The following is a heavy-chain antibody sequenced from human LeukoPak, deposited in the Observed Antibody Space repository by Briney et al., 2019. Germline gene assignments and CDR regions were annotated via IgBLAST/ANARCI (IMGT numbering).Heavy chain of an antibody. CDR3: ARDTLYGSGSYYTVKYYYYMDV. CDR1: GFTFSSYW. D-gene: IGHD3-10*01. J-gene: IGHJ6*03. CDR2: IKQDGSEK. V-gene: IGHV3-7*01. Sequence: GGSLRLSCAASGFTFSSYWMSWVRQAPGKGLEWVANIKQDGSEKYYVDSVKGRFTISTDNAKNSLYLQMNSLRAEDAAVYYCARDTLYGSGSYYTVKYYYYMDVWGKGTTVAVSS.